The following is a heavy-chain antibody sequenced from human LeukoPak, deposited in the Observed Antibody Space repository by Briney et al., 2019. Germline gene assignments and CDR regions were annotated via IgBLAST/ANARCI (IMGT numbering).Heavy chain of an antibody. V-gene: IGHV3-7*03. J-gene: IGHJ4*02. CDR3: EASGRPSSYFDY. D-gene: IGHD6-19*01. CDR2: IKQDGSEK. CDR1: GFTFSSYW. Sequence: GGSLRLSCAASGFTFSSYWMSWVRQAPGKGLEWVANIKQDGSEKYYVDSVKGRFTISRDNAKNSLYLQMNSLRAEDTAVYYCEASGRPSSYFDYWGQGTLVTVSS.